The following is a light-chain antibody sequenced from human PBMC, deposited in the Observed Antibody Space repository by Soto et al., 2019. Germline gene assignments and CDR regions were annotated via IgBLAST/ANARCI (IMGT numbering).Light chain of an antibody. CDR3: QQYNNWPPCT. CDR1: QSVSSN. J-gene: IGKJ2*02. Sequence: EIVMTQSPATLSVSPGERVILSCRASQSVSSNLAWYQQKPGQAPRLLLYGASTRATGIPARFSGSGSRTEFTLTISELESEDFAFYYCQQYNNWPPCTFGQGTKLEIK. CDR2: GAS. V-gene: IGKV3-15*01.